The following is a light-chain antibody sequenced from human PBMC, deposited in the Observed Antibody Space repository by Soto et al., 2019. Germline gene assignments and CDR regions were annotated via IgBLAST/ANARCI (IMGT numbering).Light chain of an antibody. CDR1: QSVNNN. J-gene: IGKJ4*01. Sequence: EVVMTQSPATRSVSPGERATLSCRASQSVNNNLACYQQKPGQAPRLLIYGASARATGIPARFSGSGSGTEFTLTISSLQCEDFAVYYWQQYNNWPLTFVGGTKVEIK. CDR3: QQYNNWPLT. CDR2: GAS. V-gene: IGKV3-15*01.